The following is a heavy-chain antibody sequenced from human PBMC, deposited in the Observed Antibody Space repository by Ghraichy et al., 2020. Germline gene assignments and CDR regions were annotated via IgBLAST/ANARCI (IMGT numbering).Heavy chain of an antibody. V-gene: IGHV1-69*13. CDR1: GGTFSSYA. D-gene: IGHD6-13*01. Sequence: SVKVSCKASGGTFSSYAISWVRQAPGQGLEWMGGIIPIFGTANYAQKFQGRVTITADESTSTAYMELSSLRSEDTAVYYCARFPYSSSWYYYYGMDVWGQGTTVTVSS. J-gene: IGHJ6*02. CDR3: ARFPYSSSWYYYYGMDV. CDR2: IIPIFGTA.